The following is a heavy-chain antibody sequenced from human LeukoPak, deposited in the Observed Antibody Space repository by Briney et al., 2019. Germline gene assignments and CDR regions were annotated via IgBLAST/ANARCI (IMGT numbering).Heavy chain of an antibody. CDR3: VRRAGGYSHPYDY. V-gene: IGHV3-53*01. J-gene: IGHJ4*02. CDR1: GFTVSSKY. CDR2: IYSGGGT. Sequence: GGSLRLSCAASGFTVSSKYMSWVRQAPGKGLEWVSLIYSGGGTYYADSVRGRFTISRDDSKNTLYLQMNSLRAEDTAVYYCVRRAGGYSHPYDYWGQGTLVTVSS. D-gene: IGHD4-23*01.